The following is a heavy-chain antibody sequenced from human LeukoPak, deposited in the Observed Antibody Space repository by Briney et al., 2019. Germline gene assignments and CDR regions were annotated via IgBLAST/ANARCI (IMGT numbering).Heavy chain of an antibody. CDR2: IYYNVIT. Sequence: PSETLSLTCTVSGGSITSTSDYWGWIRQPPGKGLEWIGNIYYNVITYYNPSLKSRVTISVDTSQNQFSLRLTSVTAADTAVYYCARGVAVAGSYFDYWGQGTLDTVSS. J-gene: IGHJ4*02. CDR3: ARGVAVAGSYFDY. CDR1: GGSITSTSDY. D-gene: IGHD6-19*01. V-gene: IGHV4-39*07.